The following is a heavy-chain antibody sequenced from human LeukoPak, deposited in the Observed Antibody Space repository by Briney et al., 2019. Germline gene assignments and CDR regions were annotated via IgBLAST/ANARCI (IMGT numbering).Heavy chain of an antibody. CDR3: ARGTLALGFGELLLDI. D-gene: IGHD3-10*01. Sequence: ASVKVSCKASGYTFISYYMHWVRQAPGQGLEWMGIINPSGGSTSYAQKFQGRVTMSRDTSTSTVYMELSSLRSEDTAVYYCARGTLALGFGELLLDIWGQGTMVTVSS. J-gene: IGHJ3*02. CDR2: INPSGGST. CDR1: GYTFISYY. V-gene: IGHV1-46*01.